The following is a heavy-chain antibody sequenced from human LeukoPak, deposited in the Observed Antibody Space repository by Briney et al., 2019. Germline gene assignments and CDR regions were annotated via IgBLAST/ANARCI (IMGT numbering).Heavy chain of an antibody. V-gene: IGHV4-59*01. CDR3: ARGPSVAAGFFDY. Sequence: PSETLSLTCTVSGGSISSYYWSWIRQPPGKGLDWIGYIYYSGSTNYNPSLKSRVTISVDTSKNQFSLKLSSVSAADTAVYYCARGPSVAAGFFDYWGQGTLVTVSS. D-gene: IGHD6-13*01. CDR1: GGSISSYY. J-gene: IGHJ4*02. CDR2: IYYSGST.